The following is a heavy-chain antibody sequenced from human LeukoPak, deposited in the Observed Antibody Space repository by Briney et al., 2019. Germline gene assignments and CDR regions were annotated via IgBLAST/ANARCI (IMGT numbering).Heavy chain of an antibody. V-gene: IGHV3-7*01. CDR2: IKQGGSEK. CDR1: GFTFSSYW. Sequence: GVSLRLSCAASGFTFSSYWMSWVRQAPGKGLEWVANIKQGGSEKYYGDSVKGRFTISRDNAKNSLYLQMNSPRAEDTAVYYCARERERVGFCSGGSCPSYDYWGQGTLVTVSS. J-gene: IGHJ4*02. CDR3: ARERERVGFCSGGSCPSYDY. D-gene: IGHD2-15*01.